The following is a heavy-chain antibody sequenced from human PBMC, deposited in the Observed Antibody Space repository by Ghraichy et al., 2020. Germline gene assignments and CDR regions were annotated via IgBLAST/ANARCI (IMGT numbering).Heavy chain of an antibody. Sequence: GGSLRLSCVGSGFTLSYSWISWVRHVPGKGLEWVANVNPDESNKYYVDSVSGRFTISRDNAKNSVYLQMNNLRAEDTAVYYCARDPFNSALDYWAQGAQVTVSS. V-gene: IGHV3-7*03. D-gene: IGHD1-1*01. CDR3: ARDPFNSALDY. J-gene: IGHJ4*02. CDR1: GFTLSYSW. CDR2: VNPDESNK.